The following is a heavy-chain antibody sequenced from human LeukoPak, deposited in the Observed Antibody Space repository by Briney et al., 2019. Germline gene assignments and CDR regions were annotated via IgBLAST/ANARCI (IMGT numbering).Heavy chain of an antibody. CDR1: GGTFSGYY. CDR3: ARVHRAKYYYDSSGYYPRPGYFDY. D-gene: IGHD3-22*01. J-gene: IGHJ4*02. V-gene: IGHV4-34*01. CDR2: INHSGST. Sequence: SETLSLTCAVYGGTFSGYYWSWIRQPPGKGMEWIGEINHSGSTNYNPYLKSRVTISVDKNKNQFPNQLISVTAADTAVYYCARVHRAKYYYDSSGYYPRPGYFDYWGQGTLVTVSS.